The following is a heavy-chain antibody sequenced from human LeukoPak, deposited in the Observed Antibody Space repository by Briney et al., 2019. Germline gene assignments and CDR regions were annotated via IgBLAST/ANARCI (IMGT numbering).Heavy chain of an antibody. CDR2: ISRSSTTI. V-gene: IGHV3-48*02. Sequence: GGSLRLSCAASGFTFSSYSMNWVRQAPGKGLEWVSYISRSSTTIYYADSVKGRFTISRDNAKNSLYLQMNSLRDEDTAVYYCAREAWQQLVPGYWGQGTQVTVSS. J-gene: IGHJ4*02. CDR3: AREAWQQLVPGY. D-gene: IGHD6-13*01. CDR1: GFTFSSYS.